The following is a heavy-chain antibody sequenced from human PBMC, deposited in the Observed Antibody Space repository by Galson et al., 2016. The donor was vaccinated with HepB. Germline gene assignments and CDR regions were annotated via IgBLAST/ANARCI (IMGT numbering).Heavy chain of an antibody. J-gene: IGHJ4*02. Sequence: SLRLSCAASGFTFSNFWMSWVRQLPGKGLEWVANIKQDGGEKHYVDSVKGRFIIARDNADNSLSLQLNSLRVEDTAIYYCTTERAGASHDWGQGTVVIVSS. CDR1: GFTFSNFW. V-gene: IGHV3-7*01. D-gene: IGHD3-10*01. CDR2: IKQDGGEK. CDR3: TTERAGASHD.